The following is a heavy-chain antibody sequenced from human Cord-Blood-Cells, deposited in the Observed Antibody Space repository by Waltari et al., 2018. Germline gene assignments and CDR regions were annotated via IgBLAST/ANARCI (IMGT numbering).Heavy chain of an antibody. CDR1: GGSISSHY. J-gene: IGHJ4*02. V-gene: IGHV4-59*11. CDR3: ARDRGSGSYDY. D-gene: IGHD3-10*01. Sequence: QVQLQESGPGLVKPSETLSLTCTVSGGSISSHYWSWIRQPPGKGLEWIGYIYYSGSTNYNPSLTSRVTISVDTSKNQFSLKLSSVTAADTAVYYCARDRGSGSYDYWGQGTLVTVSS. CDR2: IYYSGST.